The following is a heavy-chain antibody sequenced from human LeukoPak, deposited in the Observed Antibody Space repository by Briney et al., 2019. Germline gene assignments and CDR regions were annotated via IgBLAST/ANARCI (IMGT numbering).Heavy chain of an antibody. CDR2: IYYSGST. D-gene: IGHD1-26*01. J-gene: IGHJ4*02. V-gene: IGHV4-39*01. Sequence: SETLSLTCTVSGGSISSYYWGWIRQPPGKGLEWIGSIYYSGSTYYNPSLKSRVTISVDTSKNQFSLKLSSVTAADTAVYYCARLPIVDYYFDYWGQGTLVTVSS. CDR3: ARLPIVDYYFDY. CDR1: GGSISSYY.